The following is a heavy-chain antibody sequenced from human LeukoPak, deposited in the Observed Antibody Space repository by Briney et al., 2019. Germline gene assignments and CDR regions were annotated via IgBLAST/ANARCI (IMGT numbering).Heavy chain of an antibody. J-gene: IGHJ6*03. CDR2: IYYSGST. Sequence: SETLSLTCTVSGGSISSYYWSWIRQPPGKGLEWIGYIYYSGSTNYNPSLKSRVTISVDTSKNQFSLKLSSVTAADTAVYYCARGGRVRGVIHYYYYYMDVWGKGTTVTISS. D-gene: IGHD3-10*01. CDR1: GGSISSYY. V-gene: IGHV4-59*01. CDR3: ARGGRVRGVIHYYYYYMDV.